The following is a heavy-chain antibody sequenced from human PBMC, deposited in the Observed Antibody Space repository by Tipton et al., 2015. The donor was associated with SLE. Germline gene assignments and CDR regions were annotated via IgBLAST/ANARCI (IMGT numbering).Heavy chain of an antibody. CDR1: GGTFSSYA. CDR3: ARAPGDPDAFDI. D-gene: IGHD7-27*01. J-gene: IGHJ3*02. Sequence: QSGAEVKKPGSSEQVSCKASGGTFSSYAISWVRQAPGQGLEWLGGFIPIFGTANYAQKFQGRVTITTDDSTSTAYMELSSLRSEDTAVYYCARAPGDPDAFDIWGQGTRVTVSS. V-gene: IGHV1-69*05. CDR2: FIPIFGTA.